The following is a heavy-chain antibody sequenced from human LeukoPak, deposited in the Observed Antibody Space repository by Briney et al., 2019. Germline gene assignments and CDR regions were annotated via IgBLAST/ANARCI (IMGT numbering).Heavy chain of an antibody. V-gene: IGHV3-15*07. CDR3: TTVYLTGEGNDY. J-gene: IGHJ4*02. CDR1: GFIFSNAW. D-gene: IGHD3-9*01. Sequence: GGSLRLSGAASGFIFSNAWMNWVRQAPGKGLGWVGRIKSKTDGGTTDYAAPVKGRFIISRDDSKNTLYLQMNSLKTEDTALYYCTTVYLTGEGNDYWGQGTLVTVSS. CDR2: IKSKTDGGTT.